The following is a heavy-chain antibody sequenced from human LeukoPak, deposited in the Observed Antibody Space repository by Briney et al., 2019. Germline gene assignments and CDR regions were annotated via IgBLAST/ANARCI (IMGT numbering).Heavy chain of an antibody. CDR1: GGSISSYY. D-gene: IGHD2-21*01. CDR3: ARATYGGNYYFDY. Sequence: SGTPSLTCTVSGGSISSYYWSWIRQPPGKGLEWIGYIYYSGSTNYNPSLKSRVTISVDTSKNQFSLNLSSVTAADTAVYYCARATYGGNYYFDYWGQGTLVTVSS. V-gene: IGHV4-59*01. J-gene: IGHJ4*02. CDR2: IYYSGST.